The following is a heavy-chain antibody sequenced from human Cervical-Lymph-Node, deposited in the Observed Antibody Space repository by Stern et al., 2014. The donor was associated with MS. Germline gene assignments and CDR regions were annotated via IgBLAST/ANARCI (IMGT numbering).Heavy chain of an antibody. Sequence: VQLVESGPGLVKPSQTLSLTCTVSGGSISSGSYYWSWIRQPAGKGLEWIGRIYTSGSTNYNPSLKSRVTISVDTSKNQLSLKLSSVTAADTAVYYCARDAGDSSGWSDAFDIWGQGTMVTVSS. D-gene: IGHD6-19*01. CDR3: ARDAGDSSGWSDAFDI. J-gene: IGHJ3*02. V-gene: IGHV4-61*02. CDR1: GGSISSGSYY. CDR2: IYTSGST.